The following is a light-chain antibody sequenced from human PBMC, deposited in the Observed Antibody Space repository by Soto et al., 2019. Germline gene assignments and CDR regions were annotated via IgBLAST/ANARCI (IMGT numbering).Light chain of an antibody. CDR3: QQRSNWPWT. CDR1: QSVGSY. J-gene: IGKJ1*01. Sequence: EIVLTQSPATLSLSAWERATLSCRASQSVGSYLAWYQQKPGQGPRLLMYDASNRATGIPARFSGSGSGTDFTLTISSLEPEDFAGYFCQQRSNWPWTFGQGTKVDIK. CDR2: DAS. V-gene: IGKV3-11*01.